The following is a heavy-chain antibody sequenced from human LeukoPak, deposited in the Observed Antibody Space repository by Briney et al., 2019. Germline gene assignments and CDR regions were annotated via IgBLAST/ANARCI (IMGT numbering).Heavy chain of an antibody. D-gene: IGHD4-23*01. CDR3: AKRSDYSGDWNYFDY. V-gene: IGHV3-23*01. CDR2: ISGRDSNT. Sequence: GGSLRLSCAASGFTFATYGMSWVRQAPGKGLEWVSAISGRDSNTYYADSVKGRFTISRDNSKNTLYLQMSSLRAEDTAVYYCAKRSDYSGDWNYFDYWGQGTLVTVSS. CDR1: GFTFATYG. J-gene: IGHJ4*02.